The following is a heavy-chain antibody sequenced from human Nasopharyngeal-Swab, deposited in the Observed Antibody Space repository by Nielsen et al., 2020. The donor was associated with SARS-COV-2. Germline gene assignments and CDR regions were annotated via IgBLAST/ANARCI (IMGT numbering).Heavy chain of an antibody. CDR3: AREMDLGRAFDY. D-gene: IGHD3/OR15-3a*01. J-gene: IGHJ4*02. Sequence: ASVQVSCKASGYTFTSYGISWVRQAPGQGLEWMGWISAYNGNTNYAQKLQGKVTMTTDTSTSTAYMELRSLRSDDTAVYYCAREMDLGRAFDYWGQGTLVTVSS. V-gene: IGHV1-18*01. CDR1: GYTFTSYG. CDR2: ISAYNGNT.